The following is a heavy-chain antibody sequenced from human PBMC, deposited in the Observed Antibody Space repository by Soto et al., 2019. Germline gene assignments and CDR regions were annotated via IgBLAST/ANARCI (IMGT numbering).Heavy chain of an antibody. CDR3: AKWYDYGDRKEAFDI. CDR2: ISWNSGSI. Sequence: EGQLVESGGGLVQPGRSLRLSCAASGFTFDDYAMHWVRQAPGKGLEWVSGISWNSGSIGYADSVKGRFTISRDNAKNSLYLQMNSLRAEDTALYYCAKWYDYGDRKEAFDIWGQGTMVTVSS. J-gene: IGHJ3*02. D-gene: IGHD4-17*01. V-gene: IGHV3-9*01. CDR1: GFTFDDYA.